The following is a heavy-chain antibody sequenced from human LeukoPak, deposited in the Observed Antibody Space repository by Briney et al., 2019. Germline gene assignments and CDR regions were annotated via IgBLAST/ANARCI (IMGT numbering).Heavy chain of an antibody. Sequence: SETLSLTCAVSNDSVTNDFYWGWVRQPPGKGLEWIGSIYHTGSTDYNPSLKGRVTIPLDTSKNHVSLRLTSVTAADTAVYYCARLAPRFDILTYAFDPWGQGTLVTVSS. CDR2: IYHTGST. CDR3: ARLAPRFDILTYAFDP. V-gene: IGHV4-38-2*01. CDR1: NDSVTNDFY. J-gene: IGHJ5*02. D-gene: IGHD3-9*01.